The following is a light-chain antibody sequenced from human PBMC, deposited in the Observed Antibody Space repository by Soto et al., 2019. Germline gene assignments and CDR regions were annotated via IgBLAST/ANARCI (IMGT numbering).Light chain of an antibody. Sequence: DIVMTQSPDSLAVSLGERATINCKSSQSVLHSSNNKNYLAWYQQKPGQPPKLLIYWASTRGSGVPDRFSGSGSGTDFTLTISSLQAEDVAVYYCQQYYSNPKTFGQGTKVEIK. CDR3: QQYYSNPKT. J-gene: IGKJ1*01. CDR2: WAS. CDR1: QSVLHSSNNKNY. V-gene: IGKV4-1*01.